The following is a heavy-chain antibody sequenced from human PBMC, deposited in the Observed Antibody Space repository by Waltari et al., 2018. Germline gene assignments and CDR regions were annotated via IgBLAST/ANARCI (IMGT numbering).Heavy chain of an antibody. V-gene: IGHV3-7*05. CDR2: IKEDGTEE. D-gene: IGHD1-1*01. Sequence: EVQLVESGGGLVQPGGSLRLSCTASGFTFVNYWMSWVRQAPGKGLQWVAYIKEDGTEESYLDSLKGRFTISRDNSKNTLYLQMNSLRAEDTAVYYCAKDSGGHYNLDYWGQGTLVTVSS. CDR3: AKDSGGHYNLDY. J-gene: IGHJ4*02. CDR1: GFTFVNYW.